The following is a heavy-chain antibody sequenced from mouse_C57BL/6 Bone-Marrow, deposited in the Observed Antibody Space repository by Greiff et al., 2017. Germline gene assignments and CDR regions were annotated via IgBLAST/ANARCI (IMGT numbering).Heavy chain of an antibody. J-gene: IGHJ2*01. CDR1: GFSLPSYA. V-gene: IGHV2-9-1*01. CDR3: ARKDDWYYFDY. Sequence: VMLVESGPGLVAPSQSLSITCTVSGFSLPSYAISWVRQPPGKGLEWLGVIWTGGGTNYNSAITSRLSISKDNSRSQVFLKMNSLQTDDTARYYCARKDDWYYFDYWGQGTTLTVSS. D-gene: IGHD2-13*01. CDR2: IWTGGGT.